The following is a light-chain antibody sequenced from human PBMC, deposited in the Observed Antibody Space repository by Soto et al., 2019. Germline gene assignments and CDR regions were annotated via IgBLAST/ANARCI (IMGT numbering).Light chain of an antibody. J-gene: IGKJ1*01. V-gene: IGKV3D-15*01. Sequence: EIVLTQSPATLSLSPGERATLSCRASQSVRRYLAWYRQRPGQAPRLLIYDASNRATGIPARFSGSGSGTEFTLTIISLQSEDLAVYHCQQYNNWPGWTFGQGTKVDIK. CDR3: QQYNNWPGWT. CDR1: QSVRRY. CDR2: DAS.